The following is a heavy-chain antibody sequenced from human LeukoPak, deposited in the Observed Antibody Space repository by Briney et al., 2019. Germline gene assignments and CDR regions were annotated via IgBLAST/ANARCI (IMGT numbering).Heavy chain of an antibody. D-gene: IGHD7-27*01. CDR1: GFTFSAYS. V-gene: IGHV3-21*01. J-gene: IGHJ4*02. CDR2: ISGSNTDI. CDR3: ARAADHHGDFDC. Sequence: GGSLRLSCAASGFTFSAYSMNWVRQARGKGLEWVSSISGSNTDIYYAASVKGRFTISRDNAKNSLYLQMSSLRPEDTAVYYCARAADHHGDFDCWGQGTLVTVSS.